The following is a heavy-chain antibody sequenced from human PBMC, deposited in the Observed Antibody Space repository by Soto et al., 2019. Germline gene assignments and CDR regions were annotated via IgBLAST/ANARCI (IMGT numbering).Heavy chain of an antibody. CDR1: GGPISSDY. J-gene: IGHJ4*02. CDR3: ARASRDASLYYFDY. Sequence: QVQLQESGPGLVKPSETLSLTCTVSGGPISSDYWNWIRQPPGQGLEWIGYIYYSGSTNYNPSLKSRVTISVDTSKNQFSLKLSSVTAADTAVYYCARASRDASLYYFDYWGQGTLVTVSS. D-gene: IGHD2-2*01. V-gene: IGHV4-59*01. CDR2: IYYSGST.